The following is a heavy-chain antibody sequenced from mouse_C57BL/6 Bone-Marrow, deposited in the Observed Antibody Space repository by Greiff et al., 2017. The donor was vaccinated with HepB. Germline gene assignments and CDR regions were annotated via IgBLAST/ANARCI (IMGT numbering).Heavy chain of an antibody. CDR1: GYSITSGYY. CDR2: ISYDGSN. CDR3: ARDSLFTTVVVHWYFDV. V-gene: IGHV3-6*01. J-gene: IGHJ1*03. Sequence: EVKVEESGPGLVKPSQSLSLTCSVTGYSITSGYYWNWIRQFPGNKLEWMGYISYDGSNNYNPSLKNRISITRDTSKNQFFLKLNSVTTEDTATYYCARDSLFTTVVVHWYFDVWGTGTTVTVSS. D-gene: IGHD1-1*01.